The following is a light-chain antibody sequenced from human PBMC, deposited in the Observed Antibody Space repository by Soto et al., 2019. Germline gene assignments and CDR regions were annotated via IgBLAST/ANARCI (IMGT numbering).Light chain of an antibody. CDR2: EAS. CDR1: SSDVGSRNL. V-gene: IGLV2-23*01. Sequence: QSVLTQPASVSGSPGQTITISCAGTSSDVGSRNLVSWYQQYPGEVPKLIIFEASQRPSGVSHRFSGSKSGSTASLTISGLQAEDEADYYCCSHANGSTYVFGSGTKV. CDR3: CSHANGSTYV. J-gene: IGLJ1*01.